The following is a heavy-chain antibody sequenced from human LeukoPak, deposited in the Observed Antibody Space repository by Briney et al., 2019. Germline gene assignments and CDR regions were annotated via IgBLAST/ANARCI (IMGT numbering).Heavy chain of an antibody. D-gene: IGHD6-13*01. CDR1: GHSIINSFY. CDR3: ARGGFAAAGASFYCGMDV. CDR2: MNHSGST. Sequence: SETLSLTCTVSGHSIINSFYWSWIRQPPGKGLEWIGEMNHSGSTNYNPSLKSRVSISVHTAKNQFSLKVNSVTAADTAVYYCARGGFAAAGASFYCGMDVWGQGTTVTVSS. J-gene: IGHJ6*02. V-gene: IGHV4-34*01.